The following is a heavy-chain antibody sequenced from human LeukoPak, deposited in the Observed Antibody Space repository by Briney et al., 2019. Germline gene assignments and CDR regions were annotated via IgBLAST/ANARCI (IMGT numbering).Heavy chain of an antibody. V-gene: IGHV3-23*01. CDR3: GKNRYSGSLSPFDI. CDR1: KFAFSSCA. Sequence: PGGSLRLSCAASKFAFSSCAMSWVRQAPGKGLEWVSAISGGGGNTYYADSVKGRFTISRDNSKNTLYLQMNSLRAEDTAVYYCGKNRYSGSLSPFDIWGQGTMVTVSS. CDR2: ISGGGGNT. D-gene: IGHD1-26*01. J-gene: IGHJ3*02.